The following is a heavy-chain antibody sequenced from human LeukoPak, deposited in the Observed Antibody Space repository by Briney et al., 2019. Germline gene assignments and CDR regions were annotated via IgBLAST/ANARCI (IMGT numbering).Heavy chain of an antibody. J-gene: IGHJ6*03. CDR3: ARGMLHYYGSGSYYTDYYYYMDV. D-gene: IGHD3-10*01. CDR1: GYSIRSSYY. Sequence: SETLSLTCTVSGYSIRSSYYWSWIRQPAGKGLEWIGRIYTSRSTNYNPSLKSRVTMSVDTSKNQFSLKLSSVTAADTAVYYCARGMLHYYGSGSYYTDYYYYMDVWGKGTTVTISS. V-gene: IGHV4-4*07. CDR2: IYTSRST.